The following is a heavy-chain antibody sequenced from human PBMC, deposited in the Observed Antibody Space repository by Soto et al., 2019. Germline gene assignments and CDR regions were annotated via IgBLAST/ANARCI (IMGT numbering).Heavy chain of an antibody. D-gene: IGHD2-15*01. CDR2: ISSSGSTI. Sequence: GGSLRLSCASSGFPFSDYYMSWIRQAPGKGLEWVSYISSSGSTIYYADSVKGRFTISRDNAKNSLYLQMNSLRAEDTAVYYCARQVVVVVAATPAAGWFDPWGQGTLVTVSS. CDR1: GFPFSDYY. CDR3: ARQVVVVVAATPAAGWFDP. V-gene: IGHV3-11*01. J-gene: IGHJ5*02.